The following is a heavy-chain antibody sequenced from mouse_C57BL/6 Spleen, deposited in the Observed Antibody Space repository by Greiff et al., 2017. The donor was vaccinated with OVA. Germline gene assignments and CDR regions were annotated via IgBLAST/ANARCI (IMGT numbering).Heavy chain of an antibody. Sequence: VKLQQPGTELVKPGASVKLSCKASGYTFTSYWMHWVKQRPGQGLEWIGNINPSNGGTNYNEKFKSKATLTVDKSSSTAYMQLSSLTSEDSAVYYCARKDYYGSTWFAYWGQGTLVTVSA. J-gene: IGHJ3*01. CDR1: GYTFTSYW. D-gene: IGHD1-1*01. CDR2: INPSNGGT. CDR3: ARKDYYGSTWFAY. V-gene: IGHV1-53*01.